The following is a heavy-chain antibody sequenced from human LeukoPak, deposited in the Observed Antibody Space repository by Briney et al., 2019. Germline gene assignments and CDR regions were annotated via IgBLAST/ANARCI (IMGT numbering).Heavy chain of an antibody. V-gene: IGHV3-74*01. J-gene: IGHJ4*01. CDR3: ARDQLYCSGGYCYFEY. CDR2: INSDGCGT. Sequence: GGSLRLSCAASGFTFSSYWMHWVRQAPGKGLVWVSRINSDGCGTSYADSVKGRFTISRDNAKNTLYLQMNSLRAEDTAVYYCARDQLYCSGGYCYFEYWGQEPWSPSPQ. D-gene: IGHD2-15*01. CDR1: GFTFSSYW.